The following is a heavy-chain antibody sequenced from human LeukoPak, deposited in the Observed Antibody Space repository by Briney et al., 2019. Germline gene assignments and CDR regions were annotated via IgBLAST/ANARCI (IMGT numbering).Heavy chain of an antibody. J-gene: IGHJ4*02. Sequence: ASVKVSCKASGYTFTSYGISWVRQAPGQGLEWMGWISAYNGNTNYAQKLQGRVTMTTDTSTNTAYMELRSLRSDDTAVYYCARAYYDILTGYYSNVDYWGQGTLVTVSS. CDR2: ISAYNGNT. CDR3: ARAYYDILTGYYSNVDY. V-gene: IGHV1-18*01. CDR1: GYTFTSYG. D-gene: IGHD3-9*01.